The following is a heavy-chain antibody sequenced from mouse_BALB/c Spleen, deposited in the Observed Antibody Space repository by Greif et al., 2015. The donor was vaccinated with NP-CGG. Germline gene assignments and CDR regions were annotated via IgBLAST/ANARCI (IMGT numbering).Heavy chain of an antibody. CDR2: IAPGSGST. Sequence: DLVKPGASVKLSCKASGYTFTSYWINWIKQRPGQGLEWIGRIAPGSGSTYYNEMFKGKATLTVDTSSSTAHIQLSSLSSEDSAVYFCARGYGSYWYFDVWGAGTTVTVSS. CDR3: ARGYGSYWYFDV. D-gene: IGHD2-14*01. V-gene: IGHV1S41*01. CDR1: GYTFTSYW. J-gene: IGHJ1*01.